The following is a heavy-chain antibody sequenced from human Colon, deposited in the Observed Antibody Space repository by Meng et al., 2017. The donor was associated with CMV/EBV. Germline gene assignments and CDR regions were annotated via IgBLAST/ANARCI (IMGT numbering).Heavy chain of an antibody. Sequence: GESLKISCAASGFTFSDYYMSWIRQAPGKGLEWVSYISSSGSTRYYADSVKGRFTISRDNAKNSLYLQMNSLRAEDTAVYYCARRAENQLNGWYYGMDVWGQGTAVTVSS. V-gene: IGHV3-11*04. CDR1: GFTFSDYY. CDR3: ARRAENQLNGWYYGMDV. J-gene: IGHJ6*02. D-gene: IGHD6-19*01. CDR2: ISSSGSTR.